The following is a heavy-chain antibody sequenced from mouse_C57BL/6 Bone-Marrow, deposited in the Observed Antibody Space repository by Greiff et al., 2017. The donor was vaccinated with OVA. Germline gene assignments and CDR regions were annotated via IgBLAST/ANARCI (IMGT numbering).Heavy chain of an antibody. CDR1: GFSLTSYG. J-gene: IGHJ3*01. CDR3: AKLPEAY. Sequence: VKLQQSGPGLVQPSQSLSITCTVSGFSLTSYGVHWVRQPPGKGLEWLGVIWSGGSTDYNAAFISRLSISKDNSKSQVFFKMNSLQADDTAIYYCAKLPEAYWGQGTLVTVSA. V-gene: IGHV2-4*01. CDR2: IWSGGST.